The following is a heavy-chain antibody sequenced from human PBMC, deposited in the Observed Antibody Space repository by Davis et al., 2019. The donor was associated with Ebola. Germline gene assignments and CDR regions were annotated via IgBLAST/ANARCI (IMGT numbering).Heavy chain of an antibody. CDR1: GVPLSSHY. D-gene: IGHD6-13*01. CDR2: IYFSGYT. Sequence: MPSETLSLTCAVSGVPLSSHYWSWIRQAPGKGLEWVGYIYFSGYTNYNPSLKSRVTISVDTSKNQFSLKLSSVTAADTAVYYCASGYSSSWYDYWGQGTLVTVSS. J-gene: IGHJ4*02. V-gene: IGHV4-59*08. CDR3: ASGYSSSWYDY.